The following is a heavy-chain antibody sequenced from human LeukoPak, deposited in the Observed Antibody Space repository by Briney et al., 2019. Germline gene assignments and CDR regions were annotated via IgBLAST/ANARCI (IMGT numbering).Heavy chain of an antibody. CDR1: GFTFSSYS. CDR3: AREAKRYCSGGSCFPFDY. Sequence: GGSLRLSCAASGFTFSSYSMNWVRQAPGKGLEWVSSISSSSSYIYYADSVKGRFTISRDNAKNSLYLQMNSLKAEDTAVYYCAREAKRYCSGGSCFPFDYWGRGTLVTVSS. D-gene: IGHD2-15*01. CDR2: ISSSSSYI. J-gene: IGHJ4*02. V-gene: IGHV3-21*01.